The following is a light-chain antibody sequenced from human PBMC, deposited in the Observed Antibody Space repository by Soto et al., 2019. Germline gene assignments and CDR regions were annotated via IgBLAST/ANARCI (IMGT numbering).Light chain of an antibody. CDR3: SSYAGSNNLL. J-gene: IGLJ2*01. Sequence: QSVLTQPPSASGSTGQSVTISCTGTSSDVGGYNYVSWYQQYPGKAPKLMIYEVSERPSGVPDRFSGSKSGNTASLTVSGLQAEDEADYYCSSYAGSNNLLFGGGTKLTVL. CDR2: EVS. CDR1: SSDVGGYNY. V-gene: IGLV2-8*01.